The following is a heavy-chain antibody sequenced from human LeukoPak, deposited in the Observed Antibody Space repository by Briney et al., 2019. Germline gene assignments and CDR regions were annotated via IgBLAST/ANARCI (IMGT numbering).Heavy chain of an antibody. CDR3: ARDRGRIKDYYFDY. V-gene: IGHV3-33*01. D-gene: IGHD3-3*02. Sequence: PGRSLRLSCAASGFTFSSYGMHWVRQAPGKGLEWVAVIWYDGSNKYYADSVKGRFTISRDNSKNTLYLQMNSLRAEDTAVYYCARDRGRIKDYYFDYWGQGTLVTVSS. CDR1: GFTFSSYG. CDR2: IWYDGSNK. J-gene: IGHJ4*02.